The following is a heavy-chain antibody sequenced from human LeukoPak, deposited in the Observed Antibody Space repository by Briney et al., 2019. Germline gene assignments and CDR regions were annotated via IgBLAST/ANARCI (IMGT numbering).Heavy chain of an antibody. Sequence: GASVKVSCKASGYTFTSYDINWVRQATGQGLEWMGWMNPNSGNTGYAQKFQGRVTMTRNTSISTAYMELSSLRSEDTAVYHCASPLTYSSSWYTYYYYGMDVWGQGTTVTVSS. CDR2: MNPNSGNT. V-gene: IGHV1-8*01. J-gene: IGHJ6*02. D-gene: IGHD6-13*01. CDR3: ASPLTYSSSWYTYYYYGMDV. CDR1: GYTFTSYD.